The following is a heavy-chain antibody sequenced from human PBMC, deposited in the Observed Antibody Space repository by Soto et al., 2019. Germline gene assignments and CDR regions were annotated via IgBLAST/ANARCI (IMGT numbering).Heavy chain of an antibody. V-gene: IGHV1-2*04. CDR2: INPNSGGT. CDR3: ARALGDSSGYYLVY. D-gene: IGHD3-22*01. Sequence: ASVKVSCKASGYTFTGYYMHWVRQAPGQGLEWMGWINPNSGGTNYAQKFQGWVTMTRDTSISTAYMELSRLRSDDTAVYYCARALGDSSGYYLVYWGQGTLVTVSS. CDR1: GYTFTGYY. J-gene: IGHJ4*02.